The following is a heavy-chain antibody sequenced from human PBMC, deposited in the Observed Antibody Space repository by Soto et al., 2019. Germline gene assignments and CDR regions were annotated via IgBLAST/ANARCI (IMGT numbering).Heavy chain of an antibody. V-gene: IGHV3-23*01. Sequence: GGSLRLACAASGFSFNTFEMSWVRQAPGRGLEWVSFISDHGGTTYYADSVKGRFTSSRDNSKNTLYLQMNSLRAEDTAVYYCAKDIEEGSSWYYYYYYGMDVWGQGTTVTVSS. J-gene: IGHJ6*02. D-gene: IGHD6-13*01. CDR1: GFSFNTFE. CDR3: AKDIEEGSSWYYYYYYGMDV. CDR2: ISDHGGTT.